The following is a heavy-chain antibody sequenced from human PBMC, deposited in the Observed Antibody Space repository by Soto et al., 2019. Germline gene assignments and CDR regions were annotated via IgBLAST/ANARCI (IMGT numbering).Heavy chain of an antibody. CDR3: TTGGITIFGVVIMPDDY. Sequence: EVQLVESGGGLVKPGGSLRLSCAASGFTFSNAWMSWVRQAPGKGLEWVGRIKSKTDGGTTDYAAPVKGRFTISRDDSKNTLYLQMNSLKAEDTAVYYCTTGGITIFGVVIMPDDYWGQGTLVTVSS. CDR1: GFTFSNAW. V-gene: IGHV3-15*01. J-gene: IGHJ4*02. D-gene: IGHD3-3*01. CDR2: IKSKTDGGTT.